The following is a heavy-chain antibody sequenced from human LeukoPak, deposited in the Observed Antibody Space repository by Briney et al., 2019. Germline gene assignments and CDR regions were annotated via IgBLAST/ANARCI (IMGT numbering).Heavy chain of an antibody. CDR3: ARDRAAAGFDY. D-gene: IGHD6-13*01. CDR2: IWYDGGNK. V-gene: IGHV3-33*01. Sequence: PGRSLRLSCAASGFIFSSYGMHWVRQAPSKGLEWVGVIWYDGGNKYYADSMKGRFTISRDNSKNTVYLQMNSLRAEDTAVYYCARDRAAAGFDYWGQGTLVTVSS. CDR1: GFIFSSYG. J-gene: IGHJ4*02.